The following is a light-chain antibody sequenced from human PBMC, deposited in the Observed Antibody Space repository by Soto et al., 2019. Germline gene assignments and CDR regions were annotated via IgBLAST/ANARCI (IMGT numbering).Light chain of an antibody. CDR3: CSYAGDSTWV. J-gene: IGLJ3*02. CDR2: DVS. CDR1: SSDVGDYNY. V-gene: IGLV2-11*01. Sequence: QSALTQPRSVSGSPGQSVTISCTGTSSDVGDYNYVSWYQQHPGKAPKIMIYDVSKRPAGVTDRFFGSKSGNTASLTISGLQAEDEDDYYCCSYAGDSTWVFGGGTKVTVL.